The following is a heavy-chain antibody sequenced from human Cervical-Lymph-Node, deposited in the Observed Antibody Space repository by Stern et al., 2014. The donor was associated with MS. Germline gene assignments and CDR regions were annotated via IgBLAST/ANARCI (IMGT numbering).Heavy chain of an antibody. CDR1: GFTFSSST. CDR3: ARAVRELGT. D-gene: IGHD1-7*01. CDR2: FSGSGFTT. J-gene: IGHJ5*02. V-gene: IGHV3-23*04. Sequence: EVQLVESGGGLVQPGGSLRLSCAASGFTFSSSTMSWVRQAPGKGLEWVSTFSGSGFTTYYADSVKGRFTISRDNSKNTLYLQMNSLRAEDTAVYYCARAVRELGTWGQGTLVTVSS.